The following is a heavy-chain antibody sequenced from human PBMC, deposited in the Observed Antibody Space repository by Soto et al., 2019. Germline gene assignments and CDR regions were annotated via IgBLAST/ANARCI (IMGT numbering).Heavy chain of an antibody. CDR2: INPDNGNT. CDR1: GFSFSDNL. J-gene: IGHJ3*01. V-gene: IGHV1-3*01. Sequence: QVQLVQSGAEVRKPGASVNISCRASGFSFSDNLINWVRQAPGQSLEWMGWINPDNGNTRYSQTFKGRVTISRHLSASIAYVEVSDLTSEDTAVYYCARDILSVGPRANDAFDVWGQGTMVTVSS. D-gene: IGHD2-8*02. CDR3: ARDILSVGPRANDAFDV.